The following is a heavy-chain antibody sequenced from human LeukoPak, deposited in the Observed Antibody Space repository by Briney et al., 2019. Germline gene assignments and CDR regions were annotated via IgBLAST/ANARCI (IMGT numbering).Heavy chain of an antibody. CDR1: GESFRTSG. J-gene: IGHJ4*02. D-gene: IGHD3-16*01. Sequence: ASVKVSCKTSGESFRTSGISWVRQAPGQGLEWLGGIVPILGIPSYAQNFQGRVMIVADESTRTVYLEVRNLRSEDTAVYYCARGLGEVPFDYWGQGSLVTVSS. V-gene: IGHV1-69*01. CDR2: IVPILGIP. CDR3: ARGLGEVPFDY.